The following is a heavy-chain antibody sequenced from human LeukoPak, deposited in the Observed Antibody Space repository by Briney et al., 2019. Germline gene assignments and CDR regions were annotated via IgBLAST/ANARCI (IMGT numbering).Heavy chain of an antibody. CDR1: GYSIGDYA. J-gene: IGHJ1*01. CDR3: TRAYCGGDCYFQH. CDR2: IRSKAYGGTT. V-gene: IGHV3-49*04. D-gene: IGHD2-21*02. Sequence: PVGSLRLSCKASGYSIGDYAMSWVRQAPGQGLEWVVFIRSKAYGGTTEYAASVKGRFTISRDDSKSIAYLQMNSLKTKDAAVYYCTRAYCGGDCYFQHWGQGTLVTVSS.